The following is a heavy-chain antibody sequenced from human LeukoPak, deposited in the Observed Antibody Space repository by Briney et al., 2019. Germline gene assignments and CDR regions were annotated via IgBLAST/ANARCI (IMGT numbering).Heavy chain of an antibody. CDR1: GYTFTSYD. J-gene: IGHJ4*02. D-gene: IGHD1-26*01. V-gene: IGHV1-8*01. CDR2: MNPNSGNT. CDR3: ARGPRIVGATTSYYFDY. Sequence: GASVKVSCKASGYTFTSYDINWVRQAPGQGLEWMGWMNPNSGNTGYAQKFQGRVTMTRNTSISTAYMALSSLRSEDTAVYYCARGPRIVGATTSYYFDYWGQGTLVTVSS.